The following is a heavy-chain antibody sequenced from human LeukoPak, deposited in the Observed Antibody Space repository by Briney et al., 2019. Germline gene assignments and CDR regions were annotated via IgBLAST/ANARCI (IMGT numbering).Heavy chain of an antibody. J-gene: IGHJ4*02. CDR3: AKDDYSSSFLTDY. V-gene: IGHV3-23*01. D-gene: IGHD6-13*01. CDR2: INGNGRST. Sequence: GGSLRLSCAASGFTFSSYAMSWVRQAPGKGLEWLSTINGNGRSTYYADSVKGRFTISRDNSKNTLYLQMNSLRAEDTALYYCAKDDYSSSFLTDYWGQGTLVTVSS. CDR1: GFTFSSYA.